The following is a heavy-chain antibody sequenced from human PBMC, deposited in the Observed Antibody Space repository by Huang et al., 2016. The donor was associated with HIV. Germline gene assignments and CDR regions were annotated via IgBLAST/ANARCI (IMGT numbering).Heavy chain of an antibody. V-gene: IGHV3-7*01. J-gene: IGHJ6*02. CDR1: TFRFGAYW. Sequence: VESGGRLVQPGGSIRLSCVGSTFRFGAYWMSWVRQSPGRGLDVVANIKQDESEKYYVDSVKGRFNISRDNAKKVLFLEMNNVRVEDTATYYCATKTAAMDIWGQGTTVTVS. CDR2: IKQDESEK. CDR3: ATKTAAMDI. D-gene: IGHD1-7*01.